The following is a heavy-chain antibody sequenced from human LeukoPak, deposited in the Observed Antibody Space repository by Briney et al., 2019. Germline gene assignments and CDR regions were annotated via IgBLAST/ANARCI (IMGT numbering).Heavy chain of an antibody. CDR1: GGTFSRYA. Sequence: EASVKVSCKASGGTFSRYAISWVRQAPGQGLEWMGRTIPIFGTANYAQKFQGRVTITTDESTSTAYMEPSSLRSEYTAVYYCARDIGTAMVSGRVSNWFDPWGQGTLVTVSS. D-gene: IGHD5-18*01. V-gene: IGHV1-69*05. J-gene: IGHJ5*02. CDR2: TIPIFGTA. CDR3: ARDIGTAMVSGRVSNWFDP.